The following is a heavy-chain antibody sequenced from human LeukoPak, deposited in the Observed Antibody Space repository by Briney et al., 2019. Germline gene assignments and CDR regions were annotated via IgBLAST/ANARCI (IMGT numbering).Heavy chain of an antibody. CDR3: ARVAALGATFQH. V-gene: IGHV4-39*01. Sequence: SETLSFTCTVSGGSISSSNYYWGWIRQPPGKGLEWIGSIYYSGTTHYTPSLKSRVTISADTSKNQFSLKLRSVSAADTAVYYCARVAALGATFQHWGQGTLVTVSS. CDR1: GGSISSSNYY. CDR2: IYYSGTT. D-gene: IGHD6-13*01. J-gene: IGHJ1*01.